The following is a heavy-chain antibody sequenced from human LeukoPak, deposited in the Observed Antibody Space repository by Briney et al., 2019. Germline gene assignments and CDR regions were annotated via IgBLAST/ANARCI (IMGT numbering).Heavy chain of an antibody. D-gene: IGHD2-21*01. J-gene: IGHJ5*02. CDR1: GGSVSGHY. V-gene: IGHV4-34*01. CDR2: INHSGST. Sequence: NASQTLSFTCAVYGGSVSGHYWSWIRQPPGKGLEWFGEINHSGSTNYNPSLKSRVTISVDPSKNPFSLQLSSVTAADTAVYYCASTSVWTNYNWFDPWGQGTLVTVSS. CDR3: ASTSVWTNYNWFDP.